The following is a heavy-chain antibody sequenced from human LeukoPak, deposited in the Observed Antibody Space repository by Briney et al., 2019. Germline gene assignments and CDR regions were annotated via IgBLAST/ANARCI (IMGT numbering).Heavy chain of an antibody. Sequence: PSETLSLTCTVSGGSISSSSYYWDWIRQPPGKGLEWIGSIYYSGGTYYNPSLKSRVTISVDTSENQFSLKLSSVTAADTAVYYCARVRGSSGSYEYYHYMDVWGKGTTVTFSS. D-gene: IGHD1-26*01. CDR1: GGSISSSSYY. CDR3: ARVRGSSGSYEYYHYMDV. V-gene: IGHV4-39*07. CDR2: IYYSGGT. J-gene: IGHJ6*03.